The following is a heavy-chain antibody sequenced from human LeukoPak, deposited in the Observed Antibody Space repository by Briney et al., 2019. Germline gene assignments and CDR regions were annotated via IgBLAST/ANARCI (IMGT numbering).Heavy chain of an antibody. V-gene: IGHV4-59*01. CDR3: AREARIAAAGIDAFDI. D-gene: IGHD6-13*01. CDR2: IYYSGST. CDR1: GGSISSYY. Sequence: SETLSLTCTVSGGSISSYYWSWIRQPPGKGLEWIWYIYYSGSTNYNPSLKSRVTISVDTSKNQFSLKLSSVTAADTAVYYCAREARIAAAGIDAFDIWGQGTMVTVSS. J-gene: IGHJ3*02.